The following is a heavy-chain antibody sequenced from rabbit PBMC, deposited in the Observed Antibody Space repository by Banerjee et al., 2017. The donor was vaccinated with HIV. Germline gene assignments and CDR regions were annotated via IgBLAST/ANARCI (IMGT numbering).Heavy chain of an antibody. D-gene: IGHD7-1*01. CDR1: GFDLSSYYY. Sequence: EHLEESGGGLVKPEGSLTLTCTASGFDLSSYYYVCWVRQAPGKGLEWIGYINTGSGSTDYASWAKGRFTISRTSSTTVTLQMTSLTAADTATYFCARDETDDAGYNYRLWGPGTLVTVS. J-gene: IGHJ4*01. CDR3: ARDETDDAGYNYRL. V-gene: IGHV1S45*01. CDR2: INTGSGST.